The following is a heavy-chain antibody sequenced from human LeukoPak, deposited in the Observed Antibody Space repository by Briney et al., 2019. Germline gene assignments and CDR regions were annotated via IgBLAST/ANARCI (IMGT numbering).Heavy chain of an antibody. CDR2: IYHSGST. CDR3: ARVDIVATIFLFDY. V-gene: IGHV4-38-2*02. D-gene: IGHD5-12*01. CDR1: GYSISSGYY. Sequence: PSETLSLTRTVSGYSISSGYYWGWIRQPPGKGLEWIGSIYHSGSTYYNPSLKSRVTISVDTSKNQFSLKLSSVTAADTAVYYCARVDIVATIFLFDYWGQGTLVTVSS. J-gene: IGHJ4*02.